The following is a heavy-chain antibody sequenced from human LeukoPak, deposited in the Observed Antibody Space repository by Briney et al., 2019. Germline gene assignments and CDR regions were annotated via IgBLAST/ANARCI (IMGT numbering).Heavy chain of an antibody. Sequence: GASVKVSCKASGYTFTSYGISWVRQAPGQGLEWMGWISAYNGNTNYAQKLQGRVTMTTDTSTSTAYMELRSLRSDDTAVYYCARDHIDRRYKAGLDYWGQGTLVTVSS. J-gene: IGHJ4*02. CDR2: ISAYNGNT. CDR1: GYTFTSYG. D-gene: IGHD1-1*01. V-gene: IGHV1-18*01. CDR3: ARDHIDRRYKAGLDY.